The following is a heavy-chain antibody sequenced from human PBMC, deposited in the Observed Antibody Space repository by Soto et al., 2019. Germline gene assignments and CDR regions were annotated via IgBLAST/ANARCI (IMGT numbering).Heavy chain of an antibody. CDR1: GFTFRSYW. V-gene: IGHV3-7*01. CDR2: IKEDGSEK. D-gene: IGHD5-12*01. CDR3: ADSGSYTDV. Sequence: EVQLVESGGGLVQPGGSLRLSCAASGFTFRSYWMTWVRQAPGKGLEWVANIKEDGSEKYYVDSVKGRFTISRDNAKNSVYRPMNRLRAEDTAVYYCADSGSYTDVWGKGTTVTVSS. J-gene: IGHJ6*03.